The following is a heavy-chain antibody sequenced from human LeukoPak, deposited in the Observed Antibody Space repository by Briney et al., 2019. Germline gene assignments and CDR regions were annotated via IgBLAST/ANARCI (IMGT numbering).Heavy chain of an antibody. Sequence: ASVKVSCKASGYTFTSYAMNWVRQAPGQGLEWMGWISAYNGNTNYAQKLQGRVTMTTDTSTSTAYMELRSLRSDDTAVYYCARQGYGGHSRGAADYWGQGTLVTVSS. D-gene: IGHD4-23*01. V-gene: IGHV1-18*01. CDR1: GYTFTSYA. J-gene: IGHJ4*02. CDR3: ARQGYGGHSRGAADY. CDR2: ISAYNGNT.